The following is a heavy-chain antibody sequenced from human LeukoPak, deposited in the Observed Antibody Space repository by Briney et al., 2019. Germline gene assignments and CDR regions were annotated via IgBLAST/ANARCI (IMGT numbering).Heavy chain of an antibody. V-gene: IGHV4-59*01. D-gene: IGHD5-24*01. CDR3: ARDGGYNSRRRYYFDY. Sequence: SETLSLTCTVSGGSISSYYWSWIRQPPGKGLEWIGYIYYSGSTNYNPSLKSRVTISVDTSKNQFSLKLSSVTAADTAVYYCARDGGYNSRRRYYFDYWGQGTLVTVSS. CDR1: GGSISSYY. CDR2: IYYSGST. J-gene: IGHJ4*02.